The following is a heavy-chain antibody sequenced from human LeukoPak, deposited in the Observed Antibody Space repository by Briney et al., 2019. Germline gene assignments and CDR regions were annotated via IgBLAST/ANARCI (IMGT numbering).Heavy chain of an antibody. CDR1: GFTFSHYW. J-gene: IGHJ4*02. Sequence: GSLRLSCAASGFTFSHYWMSWVRQAPGKGLEWVLAISGTGGSTYYADSVKGRFTISRDNSKNTLYLQMSSLRAEDTAIYYCAQGDSGWYGGVFDYWGQGTLVTVSS. CDR3: AQGDSGWYGGVFDY. D-gene: IGHD6-19*01. CDR2: ISGTGGST. V-gene: IGHV3-23*01.